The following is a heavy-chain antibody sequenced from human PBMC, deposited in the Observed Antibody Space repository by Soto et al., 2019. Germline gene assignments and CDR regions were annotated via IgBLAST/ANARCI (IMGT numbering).Heavy chain of an antibody. CDR3: ARDPPPTYSSGWYPPGYFQH. V-gene: IGHV3-21*01. J-gene: IGHJ1*01. Sequence: EVQLVESGGGLVKPGGSLRLSCAASGFTFSSYSMNWVRQAPGKGLEWVSSISSSSSYIYYADSVKGRFTISRDNAKNSLYLQMNSLRAEETAVYYCARDPPPTYSSGWYPPGYFQHWGQGTLVTVSS. D-gene: IGHD6-19*01. CDR2: ISSSSSYI. CDR1: GFTFSSYS.